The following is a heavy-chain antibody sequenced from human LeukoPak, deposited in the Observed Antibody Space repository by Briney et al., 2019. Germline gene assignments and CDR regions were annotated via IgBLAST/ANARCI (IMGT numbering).Heavy chain of an antibody. D-gene: IGHD6-13*01. Sequence: ASVKVSCKVSGYTLTELSMHWVRQAPGKGLEWMGGFDPEDGETIYAQKFQGRVTMTEDTSTDTAYMGLSSLRSEDTAVYYCATGDRIAAAGIGPFDYWGQGTLVTVSS. CDR2: FDPEDGET. V-gene: IGHV1-24*01. J-gene: IGHJ4*02. CDR1: GYTLTELS. CDR3: ATGDRIAAAGIGPFDY.